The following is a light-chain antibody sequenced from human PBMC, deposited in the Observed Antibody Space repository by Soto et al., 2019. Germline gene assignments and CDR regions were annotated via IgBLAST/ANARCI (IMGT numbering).Light chain of an antibody. CDR1: SSDVGGYNY. V-gene: IGLV2-14*01. J-gene: IGLJ1*01. CDR2: EVS. CDR3: SSYTSSSTLVYV. Sequence: QSVLTQPASVSGSPGQSITISCTGTSSDVGGYNYVSWYQQHPGKAPKLMIYEVSNRPSGVSNRFSGSKSGNTASLTISELQAEDEADYYCSSYTSSSTLVYVFGTGTKVTVL.